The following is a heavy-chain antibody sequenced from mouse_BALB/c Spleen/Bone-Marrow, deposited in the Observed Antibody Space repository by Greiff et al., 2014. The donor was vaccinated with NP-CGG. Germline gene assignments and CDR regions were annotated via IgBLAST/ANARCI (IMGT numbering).Heavy chain of an antibody. J-gene: IGHJ3*01. V-gene: IGHV1-14*01. Sequence: VQLQQPGPELVKPGASVKMSSKASGYTFTSYVMHWVKQKPGQGLEWIGYINPYNDGTKYNEKFKGKATLTSDKSSSTAYMELSSLTSEDSAVYYCARTYYYGSNLFAYWGQGTLVTVSA. CDR3: ARTYYYGSNLFAY. CDR1: GYTFTSYV. CDR2: INPYNDGT. D-gene: IGHD1-1*01.